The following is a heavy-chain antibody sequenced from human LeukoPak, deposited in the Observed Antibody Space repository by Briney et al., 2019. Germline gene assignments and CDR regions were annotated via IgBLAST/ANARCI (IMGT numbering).Heavy chain of an antibody. CDR2: IISILGIA. CDR3: ASGAGYYFDY. Sequence: EASVKVSCKASGGTFSSYAISWVRQAPGQGLEWMGRIISILGIANYAQKFQGRVTITADKSTSTAYMELSSLRSEDTAVYYCASGAGYYFDYWGQGTLVTVSS. D-gene: IGHD1-26*01. J-gene: IGHJ4*02. CDR1: GGTFSSYA. V-gene: IGHV1-69*04.